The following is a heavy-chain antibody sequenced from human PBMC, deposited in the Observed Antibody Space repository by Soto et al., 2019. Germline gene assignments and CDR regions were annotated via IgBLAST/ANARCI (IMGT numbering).Heavy chain of an antibody. CDR2: IYSGGST. Sequence: EVQLVESGGGLVQPGGSLRLSCAASGFTFSSNYMSWVRQAPGKGLEWVSVIYSGGSTYYADSVKGRFTISRDNSKNTRYLQMNSLRAEDTAVYYCAGAPLGYCSGGSCFDYFDYWGQGTLVTVSS. D-gene: IGHD2-15*01. CDR3: AGAPLGYCSGGSCFDYFDY. CDR1: GFTFSSNY. V-gene: IGHV3-66*01. J-gene: IGHJ4*02.